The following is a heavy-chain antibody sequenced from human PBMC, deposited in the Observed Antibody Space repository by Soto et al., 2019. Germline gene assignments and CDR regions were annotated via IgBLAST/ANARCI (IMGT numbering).Heavy chain of an antibody. J-gene: IGHJ1*01. D-gene: IGHD6-19*01. CDR2: ISGSGDST. CDR3: AKGVPGIAVAGTGYFQH. Sequence: EVQLLESGGGLVQPGGSLRLSCAASGFTFSSYAMSWVRQAPGKGLEWVSGISGSGDSTYYADSVKGRFTISRDNSKNXPYLQMNSLRAEDTAVYYCAKGVPGIAVAGTGYFQHWGQGTLVTVSS. V-gene: IGHV3-23*01. CDR1: GFTFSSYA.